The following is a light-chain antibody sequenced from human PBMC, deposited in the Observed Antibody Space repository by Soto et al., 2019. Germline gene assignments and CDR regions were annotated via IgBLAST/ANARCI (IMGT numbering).Light chain of an antibody. V-gene: IGKV3-20*01. J-gene: IGKJ2*01. CDR3: QQYGSSPHT. CDR1: QSVSSSY. Sequence: EIVLTQSPGTLSLSPGERATLSCRASQSVSSSYLAWYQHKPGQAPRLLIYGASSRATGIPDGFSGSGSGTDFTLTISRLEPVDFAVYYCQQYGSSPHTFGQGTKLEIK. CDR2: GAS.